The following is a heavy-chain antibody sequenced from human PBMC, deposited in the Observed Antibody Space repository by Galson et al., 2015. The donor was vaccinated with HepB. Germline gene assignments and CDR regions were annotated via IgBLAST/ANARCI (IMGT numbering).Heavy chain of an antibody. J-gene: IGHJ4*02. CDR3: ARESRRRGGIAAAGWG. CDR2: ISSSGSTI. V-gene: IGHV3-48*03. Sequence: SLRLSCAASGFTFSSYEMNWVRQAPGKGLEWVSYISSSGSTIYYADSVKGRFTISRDNAKNSLYLQMNSLRAEDTAVYYCARESRRRGGIAAAGWGWGQGTLVTVSS. D-gene: IGHD6-13*01. CDR1: GFTFSSYE.